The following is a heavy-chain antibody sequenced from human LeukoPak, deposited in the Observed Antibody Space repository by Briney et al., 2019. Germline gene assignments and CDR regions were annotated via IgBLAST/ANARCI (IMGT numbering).Heavy chain of an antibody. V-gene: IGHV3-23*01. CDR2: ISDSGGTT. CDR1: GFTFSSYT. Sequence: GGSLRLSCAASGFTFSSYTMNWVRRAPGKGLEWVSAISDSGGTTNYADSVKGRFTISRDNSKNTLYLQMNSLRGEDTAVYYCASGGGYYFPFDYWGQGTLVTVSS. CDR3: ASGGGYYFPFDY. J-gene: IGHJ4*02. D-gene: IGHD3-22*01.